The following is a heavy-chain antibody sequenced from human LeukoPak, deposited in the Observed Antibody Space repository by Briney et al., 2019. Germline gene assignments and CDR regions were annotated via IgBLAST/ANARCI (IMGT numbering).Heavy chain of an antibody. D-gene: IGHD1-26*01. CDR3: ARVAAWVAPVD. CDR1: GYSISSGYY. Sequence: SEILSLTCTVSGYSISSGYYWGWIRQPPGKGLEWIGSIYHSGSTYYNPSLKSRVTISVDTSKNQFSLKLSSVTAADTAVYYCARVAAWVAPVDWGQGTLVTVSS. J-gene: IGHJ4*02. V-gene: IGHV4-38-2*02. CDR2: IYHSGST.